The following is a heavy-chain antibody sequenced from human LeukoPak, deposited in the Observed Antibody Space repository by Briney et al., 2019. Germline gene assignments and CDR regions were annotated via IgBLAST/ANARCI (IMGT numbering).Heavy chain of an antibody. CDR3: ATDLDYGGYSHFDF. Sequence: GGSLRLSCAASGFTFSSYWMHWVRQGPGKGLVWVSRIKSDGSSIRYADFVKGRFTISRDNAKNTLWLQMNSLRAEDTAVYYCATDLDYGGYSHFDFRGQGTLVTVSS. V-gene: IGHV3-74*01. CDR2: IKSDGSSI. D-gene: IGHD4-23*01. CDR1: GFTFSSYW. J-gene: IGHJ4*02.